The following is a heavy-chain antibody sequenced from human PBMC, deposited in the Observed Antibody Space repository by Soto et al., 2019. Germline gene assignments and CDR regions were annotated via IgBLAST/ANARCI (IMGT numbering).Heavy chain of an antibody. J-gene: IGHJ5*02. Sequence: PSETLSLTCTVSGGSISSGGYYWSWIRQHPGKGLEWIGYIYYSGSTYYNPSLKSRVTISVDTSKNQFYLKLSSVTAADTDEYFCARALTRQDTAENWFDPWGQGTLVTVSS. CDR1: GGSISSGGYY. CDR3: ARALTRQDTAENWFDP. V-gene: IGHV4-31*03. CDR2: IYYSGST. D-gene: IGHD5-18*01.